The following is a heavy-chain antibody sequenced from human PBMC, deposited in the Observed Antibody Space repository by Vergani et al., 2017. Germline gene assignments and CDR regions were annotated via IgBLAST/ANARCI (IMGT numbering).Heavy chain of an antibody. CDR1: NYSISRGYF. CDR2: IYHSGTT. V-gene: IGHV4-38-2*02. Sequence: QVHLQESGPGLVKPSETLSLSCSVSNYSISRGYFWGWIRQPPGKGLEWIATIYHSGTTYFNPSLKSRVSMSVDTSRNQFSLNLRSVTAADTAVYYCARVDTQVPATSHFYYMDVWGKGTTVVVSS. J-gene: IGHJ6*03. D-gene: IGHD6-25*01. CDR3: ARVDTQVPATSHFYYMDV.